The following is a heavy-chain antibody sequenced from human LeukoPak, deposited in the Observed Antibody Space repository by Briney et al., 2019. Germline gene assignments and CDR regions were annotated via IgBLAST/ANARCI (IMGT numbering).Heavy chain of an antibody. CDR3: VRDLILVWTPGDDFDF. D-gene: IGHD3-16*01. J-gene: IGHJ4*02. Sequence: GGSLRLSCAASGFTFSGYWMHWVRQAPGKGLEWVSRINEDASIITYADSVKGRFIISRDNTKNSLYLQMNSLRAGDTAVYYYVRDLILVWTPGDDFDFWGQGTLVTVSS. CDR1: GFTFSGYW. CDR2: INEDASII. V-gene: IGHV3-74*01.